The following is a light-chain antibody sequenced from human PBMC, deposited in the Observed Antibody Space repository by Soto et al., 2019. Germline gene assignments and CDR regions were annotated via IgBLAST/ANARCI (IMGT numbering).Light chain of an antibody. CDR3: CSYVGSSTYV. Sequence: ALTQPASVSGSPGQSITISCTGTSSDVGTYNLVSWYQQHPGKAPKLMVYEGTKRPSGVSNRFSGSKSGNTASLTIPGLQAEDEADYYCCSYVGSSTYVFGTGTKITVL. CDR1: SSDVGTYNL. CDR2: EGT. J-gene: IGLJ1*01. V-gene: IGLV2-23*01.